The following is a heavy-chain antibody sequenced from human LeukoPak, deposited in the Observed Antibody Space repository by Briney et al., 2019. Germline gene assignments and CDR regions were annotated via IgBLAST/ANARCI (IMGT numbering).Heavy chain of an antibody. V-gene: IGHV4-59*08. D-gene: IGHD3-22*01. CDR1: GGSISSYY. CDR2: IYYSGST. J-gene: IGHJ4*02. Sequence: SETLSLTCTVSGGSISSYYWSWIRQPPGKGLEWIGYIYYSGSTNYNPSLKSRVTISVDTSKNQFSLKLSSVTAADTAVYYCARGPGYYYDSSGYPDYWGQGTLVTVSS. CDR3: ARGPGYYYDSSGYPDY.